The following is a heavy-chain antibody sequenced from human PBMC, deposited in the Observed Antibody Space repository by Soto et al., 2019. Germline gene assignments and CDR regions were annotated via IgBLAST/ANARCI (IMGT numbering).Heavy chain of an antibody. J-gene: IGHJ4*02. CDR3: AHRRRYSSSWDSFDY. V-gene: IGHV2-5*02. CDR2: IYCDDDK. D-gene: IGHD6-13*01. CDR1: GFSLSTSGVG. Sequence: QITLKESGPTLVKPTQTLTLTCTFSGFSLSTSGVGVGWIRQPPGKALEWLALIYCDDDKRYSPSLKSRLTITKDTSTYQVVLTLTNLDPVDTATYYCAHRRRYSSSWDSFDYWGQGTLVTVSS.